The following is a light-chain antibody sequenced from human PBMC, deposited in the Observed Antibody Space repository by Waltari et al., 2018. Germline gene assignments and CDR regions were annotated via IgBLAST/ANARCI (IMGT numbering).Light chain of an antibody. CDR2: TTS. Sequence: DIQMTQSPSSLSASVGDRVTITCRASQTISNYLNWYQQKPGKAPKLLIYTTSTLQSGVPSRFSGSGSATDFTLTISSLQPEDFATYYCQQSYSSPRTFGQGTKVEIK. V-gene: IGKV1-39*01. J-gene: IGKJ1*01. CDR3: QQSYSSPRT. CDR1: QTISNY.